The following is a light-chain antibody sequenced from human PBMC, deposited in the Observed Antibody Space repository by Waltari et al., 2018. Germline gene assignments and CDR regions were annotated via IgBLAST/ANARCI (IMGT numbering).Light chain of an antibody. V-gene: IGLV2-23*02. CDR2: EVI. CDR3: CSYAGSGTYV. Sequence: QSALTQPASVSGTPGQSLTIPCTGTNSDVGNYNLLSWYQHHPGEAPKLMICEVIKRPSGVSNRFSGSKSGNTASLTISGLQAEDEADYYCCSYAGSGTYVFGTGTKVTVL. CDR1: NSDVGNYNL. J-gene: IGLJ1*01.